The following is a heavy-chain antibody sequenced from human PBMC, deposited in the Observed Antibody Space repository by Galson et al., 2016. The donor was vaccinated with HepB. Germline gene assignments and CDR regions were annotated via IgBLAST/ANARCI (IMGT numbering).Heavy chain of an antibody. V-gene: IGHV3-33*01. Sequence: SLRLSCAASGFTFSSYGMHWVRQAPGKGLKWVAGIWNDGSNKYCADSVKGRFTISRDNSKNTLYLQMNSLRAEDTAVYYCARGANTVAADYWGQGTLVTVSS. CDR2: IWNDGSNK. CDR3: ARGANTVAADY. CDR1: GFTFSSYG. D-gene: IGHD6-19*01. J-gene: IGHJ4*02.